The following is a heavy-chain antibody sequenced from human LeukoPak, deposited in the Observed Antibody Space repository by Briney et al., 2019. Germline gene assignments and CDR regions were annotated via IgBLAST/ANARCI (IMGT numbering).Heavy chain of an antibody. D-gene: IGHD6-13*01. V-gene: IGHV4-30-2*01. CDR3: ARVNYKAAAGVNWFDP. Sequence: SETLSLTCAVSGGSISSGGYSWSWIRQPPGKGLEWIGYIYHSGSTYYNPSLKSRVTISVDRSKNQFSLKLGSVTAADTAGYYCARVNYKAAAGVNWFDPLGQGTLVTGSS. CDR1: GGSISSGGYS. J-gene: IGHJ5*02. CDR2: IYHSGST.